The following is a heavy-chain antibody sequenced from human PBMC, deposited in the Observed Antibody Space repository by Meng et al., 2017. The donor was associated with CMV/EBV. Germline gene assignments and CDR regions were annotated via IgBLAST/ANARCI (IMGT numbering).Heavy chain of an antibody. V-gene: IGHV3-23*03. CDR3: AKESCSSTSCYNYFDY. D-gene: IGHD2-2*02. J-gene: IGHJ4*02. CDR2: IYSGGSST. Sequence: GGSLRLSCAASGFTFSSYWMHWVRQAPGKGLVWVSVIYSGGSSTYYADSVKGRFTISRDNSKNTLYLQMNSLRAEDTAVYYCAKESCSSTSCYNYFDYWGQGTLVTVSS. CDR1: GFTFSSYW.